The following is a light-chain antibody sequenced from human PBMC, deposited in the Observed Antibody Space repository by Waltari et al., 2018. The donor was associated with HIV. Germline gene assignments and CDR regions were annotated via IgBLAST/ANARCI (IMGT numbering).Light chain of an antibody. J-gene: IGKJ1*01. CDR1: AHISGW. CDR3: KQYKSYGPWT. V-gene: IGKV1-5*03. CDR2: KAS. Sequence: DIQMTQSPSTLSAFVGDGVTITCRASAHISGWLAWYNQKPGKAPKLLIYKASTLESGVPVRFSGSAAGTEFTLTVRSLQSEELATYYCKQYKSYGPWTFGQGTKVDVK.